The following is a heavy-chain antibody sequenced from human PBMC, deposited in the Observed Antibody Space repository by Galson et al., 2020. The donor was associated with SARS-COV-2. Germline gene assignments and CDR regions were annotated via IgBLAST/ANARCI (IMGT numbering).Heavy chain of an antibody. CDR3: ARDFYYYDILTGYLGDYYYYYMDV. Sequence: GGSLRLSCAASGFTFSSYWMHWVRQAPGKGLVWVSRINSGGSSTSYADSVKGRFTISRDNSKNTLYLQMNSLRAEDTAVYYCARDFYYYDILTGYLGDYYYYYMDVWGKGTTVTVSS. CDR1: GFTFSSYW. CDR2: INSGGSST. J-gene: IGHJ6*03. D-gene: IGHD3-9*01. V-gene: IGHV3-74*01.